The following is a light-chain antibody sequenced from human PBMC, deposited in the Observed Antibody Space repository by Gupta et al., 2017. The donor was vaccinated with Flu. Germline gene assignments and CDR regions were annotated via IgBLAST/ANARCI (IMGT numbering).Light chain of an antibody. Sequence: QSAPTQPRSVSGSPGQSVTISCTGSSNDVGGSNRVSWYQQRPGKTPKLILYDVPERPSGVPDRFSGSKSGNTASLTXSXLQADDXADYSCSAHAGRVTWVFGTGTTVTVL. J-gene: IGLJ1*01. CDR1: SNDVGGSNR. CDR2: DVP. CDR3: SAHAGRVTWV. V-gene: IGLV2-11*01.